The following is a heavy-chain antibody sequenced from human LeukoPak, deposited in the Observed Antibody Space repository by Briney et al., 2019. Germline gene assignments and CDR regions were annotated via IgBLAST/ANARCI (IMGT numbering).Heavy chain of an antibody. CDR1: GGSISSGSYY. CDR2: IYTSGST. D-gene: IGHD3-16*02. V-gene: IGHV4-61*02. J-gene: IGHJ4*02. Sequence: SQTLSLTCTVSGGSISSGSYYWSWIRQPAGKGLEWIGRIYTSGSTNYNPSLKSRVTISVGTSKNQFSLKLSSVTAADTAVYYCAREPIYDYVWGSYRPPFDYWGQGTLVTVSS. CDR3: AREPIYDYVWGSYRPPFDY.